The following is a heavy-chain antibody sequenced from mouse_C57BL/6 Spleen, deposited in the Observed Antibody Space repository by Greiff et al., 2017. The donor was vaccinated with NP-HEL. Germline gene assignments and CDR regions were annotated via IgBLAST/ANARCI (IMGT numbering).Heavy chain of an antibody. V-gene: IGHV5-4*03. J-gene: IGHJ3*01. CDR1: GFTFSSYA. CDR2: ISDGGSYT. D-gene: IGHD5-5*01. Sequence: EVKLVESGGGLVKPGGSLKLSCAASGFTFSSYAMSWVRQTPEKRLEWVATISDGGSYTYYPDNVKGRSTLSRDNAKNNLYLQLSHLRSEDTAMYYCARVRSYATSAWFAYWGQGTLVTVSA. CDR3: ARVRSYATSAWFAY.